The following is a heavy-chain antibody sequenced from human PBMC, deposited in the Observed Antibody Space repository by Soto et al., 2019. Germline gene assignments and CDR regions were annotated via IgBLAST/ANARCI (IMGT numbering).Heavy chain of an antibody. V-gene: IGHV2-5*02. CDR2: IYWDDDK. CDR1: GLSLSTTGVG. Sequence: QITLKESGPTLVKPTQTLTLTCTFSGLSLSTTGVGVGWIRQPPGKALEWLALIYWDDDKRYSPSLKSRLTITQDTSKNQVVLIMTNMDPVDTATYYCVQSRCGGDCLQSYSSHSYYGLDVWGQGTTVTVSS. CDR3: VQSRCGGDCLQSYSSHSYYGLDV. J-gene: IGHJ6*02. D-gene: IGHD2-21*02.